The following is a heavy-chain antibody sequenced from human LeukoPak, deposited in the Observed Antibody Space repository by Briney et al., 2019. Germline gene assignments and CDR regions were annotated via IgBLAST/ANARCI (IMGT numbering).Heavy chain of an antibody. Sequence: SETLSLTCAVYGGSFSGYYWSWIRQPPGKGLEWIGEINHSGSTSYNPSLKSRVTISVDTSKNQFSLKLSSVTAADTAVYYCARSSYYYGSGSYFDWGQGTLVTVSS. V-gene: IGHV4-34*01. CDR2: INHSGST. J-gene: IGHJ4*02. CDR1: GGSFSGYY. D-gene: IGHD3-10*01. CDR3: ARSSYYYGSGSYFD.